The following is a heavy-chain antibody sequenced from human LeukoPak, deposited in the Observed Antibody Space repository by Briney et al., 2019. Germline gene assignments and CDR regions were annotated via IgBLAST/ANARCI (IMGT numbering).Heavy chain of an antibody. J-gene: IGHJ4*02. Sequence: GGSLRLSCAASGFTFDDYAMHWVRQAPGKGLEWVSGISWNSGSIGYADSVKGRFTISRDNAKNSLYLQMNSLRAEDTALYYCAKTGDYGSGSSYFDYWGQGTLVTVSS. CDR2: ISWNSGSI. D-gene: IGHD3-10*01. CDR1: GFTFDDYA. CDR3: AKTGDYGSGSSYFDY. V-gene: IGHV3-9*01.